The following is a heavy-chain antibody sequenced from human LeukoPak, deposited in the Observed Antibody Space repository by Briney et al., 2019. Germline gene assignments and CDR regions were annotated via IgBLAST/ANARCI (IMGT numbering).Heavy chain of an antibody. D-gene: IGHD5-18*01. J-gene: IGHJ4*02. Sequence: SETLPLTCAVYGGSFSGYYWSWIRQPPGKGLEWIGEINHSGSTNYNPSLKSRVTISVDTSKNQFSLKLSSVTAADTAVYYCARGGGYSYGYSFDYWGQGTLVTVSS. CDR2: INHSGST. CDR1: GGSFSGYY. CDR3: ARGGGYSYGYSFDY. V-gene: IGHV4-34*01.